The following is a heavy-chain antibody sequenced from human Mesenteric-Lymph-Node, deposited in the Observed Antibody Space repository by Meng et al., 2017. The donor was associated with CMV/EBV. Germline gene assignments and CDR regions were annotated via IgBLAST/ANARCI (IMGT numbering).Heavy chain of an antibody. V-gene: IGHV3-7*03. Sequence: GESLKISCAASGFTLSNYWMTWVRHFPGKGLEWVANINFDGSVEYYVDSVRGRFTIARDNAKNSLSLQMNSLRAEDTAVYYCASPKNYEVIAILVFDYWGQGTLVTVSS. CDR2: INFDGSVE. CDR3: ASPKNYEVIAILVFDY. D-gene: IGHD2-21*01. J-gene: IGHJ4*02. CDR1: GFTLSNYW.